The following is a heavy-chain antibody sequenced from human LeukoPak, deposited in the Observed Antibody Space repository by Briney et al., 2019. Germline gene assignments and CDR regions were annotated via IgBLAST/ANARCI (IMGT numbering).Heavy chain of an antibody. Sequence: GASVKVSCKVSGYTLTELSMHWVRQAPGKGLEWMGGFDPEDGETIYAQKFQGRVTITRNTSISTAYMELSSLRSEDTAVYYCARGGKSYCGGDCFSNWGQGTLVTVSS. J-gene: IGHJ4*02. D-gene: IGHD2-21*02. V-gene: IGHV1-24*01. CDR1: GYTLTELS. CDR2: FDPEDGET. CDR3: ARGGKSYCGGDCFSN.